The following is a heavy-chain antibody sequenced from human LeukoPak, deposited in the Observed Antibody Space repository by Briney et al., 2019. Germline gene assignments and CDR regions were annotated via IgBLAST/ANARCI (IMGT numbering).Heavy chain of an antibody. CDR2: IYYSGST. Sequence: SETLSLTCAVSGGSISSGGYSWSWIRQPPGKGLEWIGYIYYSGSTYYNPSLKSRVTISVDTSKNQFSLKLSSVTAADTAVYYCAREPFPPYNWFDPWGQGTLVTVSS. J-gene: IGHJ5*02. V-gene: IGHV4-31*11. CDR3: AREPFPPYNWFDP. CDR1: GGSISSGGYS.